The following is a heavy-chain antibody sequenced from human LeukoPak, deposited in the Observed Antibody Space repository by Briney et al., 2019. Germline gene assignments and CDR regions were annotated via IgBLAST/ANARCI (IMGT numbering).Heavy chain of an antibody. CDR3: ARISPSSSWDFDY. CDR2: ITSISAYT. D-gene: IGHD6-13*01. Sequence: GGCLRLSCAASGFTFSDYYMSWIRQAPGKGLEWVSCITSISAYTNYADSVKGRFTISKDNAKNSLWLQMNSLRAEDTAVYYCARISPSSSWDFDYWGQGTLVTVSS. V-gene: IGHV3-11*03. J-gene: IGHJ4*02. CDR1: GFTFSDYY.